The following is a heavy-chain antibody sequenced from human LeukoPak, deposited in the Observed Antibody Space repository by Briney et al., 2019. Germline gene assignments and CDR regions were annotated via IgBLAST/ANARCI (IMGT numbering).Heavy chain of an antibody. CDR1: GFTFNTYS. Sequence: GGSLRLSCAASGFTFNTYSMNWVRQAPGKGLEWVSYITSSSSRIYYADSVEGRFTISRDNAKNSLYLQMNSLRDEDTAVYYCMRDPHALDHWGQGTLVTVSS. CDR3: MRDPHALDH. J-gene: IGHJ4*02. CDR2: ITSSSSRI. V-gene: IGHV3-48*02.